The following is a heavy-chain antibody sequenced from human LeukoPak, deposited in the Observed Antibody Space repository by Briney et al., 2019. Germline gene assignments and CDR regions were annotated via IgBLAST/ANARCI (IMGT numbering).Heavy chain of an antibody. J-gene: IGHJ5*02. CDR3: ARSGGCSGGSCYMGAYNWFDP. CDR1: GYRFTTYW. Sequence: GESLKIPFKGSGYRFTTYWIGWVGQLPGKGLEWMGIIYPSDSDTRYSPSFQGQVTISADKSISTAYLQWSSLKASDTAMYYCARSGGCSGGSCYMGAYNWFDPWGQGTLVTVSS. CDR2: IYPSDSDT. V-gene: IGHV5-51*01. D-gene: IGHD2-15*01.